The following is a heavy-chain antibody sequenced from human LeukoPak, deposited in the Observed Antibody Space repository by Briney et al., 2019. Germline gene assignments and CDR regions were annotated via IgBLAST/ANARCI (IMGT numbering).Heavy chain of an antibody. J-gene: IGHJ6*02. V-gene: IGHV3-21*01. CDR2: ISSSSSYI. CDR1: GFTFSSYS. D-gene: IGHD2-2*01. Sequence: GGSLRLSCAAPGFTFSSYSMNWVRQAPGKGLEWVSSISSSSSYIYYADSVKGRFTISRDNAKNSLYLQMNSLRAEDTAVYYCARDAVPAASYYYYGMDVWGQGTTVTVSS. CDR3: ARDAVPAASYYYYGMDV.